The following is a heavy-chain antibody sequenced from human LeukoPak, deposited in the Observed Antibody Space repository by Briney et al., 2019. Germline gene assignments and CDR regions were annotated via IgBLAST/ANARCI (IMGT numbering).Heavy chain of an antibody. CDR3: ARDRGYSYGYGYYYYGMDV. CDR1: GFTVSSNY. Sequence: GGSLRLSCAASGFTVSSNYMSWVRQAPGKGLEWVSVIYSGGSTYYAGSVKGRFTISRDNSKNTLYLQMNSLRAEDTAVYYCARDRGYSYGYGYYYYGMDVWGQGTTVTVSS. J-gene: IGHJ6*02. V-gene: IGHV3-53*01. D-gene: IGHD5-18*01. CDR2: IYSGGST.